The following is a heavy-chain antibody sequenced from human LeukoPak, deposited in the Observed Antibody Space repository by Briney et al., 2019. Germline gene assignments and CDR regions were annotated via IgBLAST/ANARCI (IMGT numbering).Heavy chain of an antibody. D-gene: IGHD1-1*01. CDR1: GLTFSSYA. J-gene: IGHJ4*02. CDR3: SGGGNWNYVNF. Sequence: GGSLRLSCAASGLTFSSYAMSWVRQAPGKGLEWVSVISGSGGNTYYPDSVKGRFTISRDNSKNTVYLQMNRLRVEDTAVYYCSGGGNWNYVNFWGQGTLVTVSS. CDR2: ISGSGGNT. V-gene: IGHV3-23*01.